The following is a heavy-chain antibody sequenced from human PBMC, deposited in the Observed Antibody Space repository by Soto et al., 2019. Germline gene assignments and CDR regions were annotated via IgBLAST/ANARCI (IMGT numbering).Heavy chain of an antibody. V-gene: IGHV3-23*01. D-gene: IGHD2-21*01. Sequence: EVQLLESGGGLVQPGGSLRLSCAASGFTFSTYPMNWVRQAPGKGLEWVSAISSSGDSTYYADSVRGRFTISRDNSKNPLYLQMNTLRPEDTAVYYCAKSPISPDVYPYYFDYWGQGTLVTVSS. CDR2: ISSSGDST. CDR3: AKSPISPDVYPYYFDY. CDR1: GFTFSTYP. J-gene: IGHJ4*02.